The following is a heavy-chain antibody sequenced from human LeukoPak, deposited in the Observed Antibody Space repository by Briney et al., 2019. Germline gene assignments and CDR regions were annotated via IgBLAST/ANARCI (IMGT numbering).Heavy chain of an antibody. CDR2: INWNGGST. CDR3: ARDHSSSWNENCFDN. J-gene: IGHJ4*02. V-gene: IGHV3-20*04. Sequence: GGSLRLSCAASGFTFDDYGMSWVRQAPGKGLEWVSGINWNGGSTGYADSVKGRFTISRDNAKNSLYLQMNSLRAEDTALYYCARDHSSSWNENCFDNWGQGTLVTVSS. CDR1: GFTFDDYG. D-gene: IGHD6-13*01.